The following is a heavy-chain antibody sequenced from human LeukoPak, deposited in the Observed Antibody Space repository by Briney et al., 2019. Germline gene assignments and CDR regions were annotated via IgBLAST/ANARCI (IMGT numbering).Heavy chain of an antibody. J-gene: IGHJ4*02. Sequence: PSETLSLTCTVSGGSISSYYWSWIRQPPGKGLVGVGYIYYSGSTNYNPSLKSRVTISVDTSNPQISLMLSSVTAADTAVYYCARQGPMTTVDYWGQGTLVTVSS. CDR2: IYYSGST. CDR1: GGSISSYY. D-gene: IGHD4-11*01. CDR3: ARQGPMTTVDY. V-gene: IGHV4-59*01.